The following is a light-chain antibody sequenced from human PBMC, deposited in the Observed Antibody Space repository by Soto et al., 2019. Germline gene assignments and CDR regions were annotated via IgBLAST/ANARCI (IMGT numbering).Light chain of an antibody. CDR2: DAS. CDR3: QQRGEWPPGAT. CDR1: QSVGIN. V-gene: IGKV3-11*01. Sequence: IMMSQFPVILSVSPGGRATLSCSASQSVGINLAWYQQKPGQAPRLLIYDASSRATGAPARFSGSGSGTDFTLTISSLEPEDFALYYCQQRGEWPPGATFGQGTRLEIK. J-gene: IGKJ5*01.